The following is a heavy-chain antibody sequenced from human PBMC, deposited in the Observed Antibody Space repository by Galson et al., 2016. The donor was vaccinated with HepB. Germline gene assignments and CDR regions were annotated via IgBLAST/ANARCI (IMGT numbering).Heavy chain of an antibody. J-gene: IGHJ5*02. Sequence: SETLSLTCTISGDSISIYYWSWIRQPPGKGLEWIGYIYYSGSTNYNPSLKSRVTISVDTSKNQFSLKLSSATAADTAVYYCARRRNYYDSSGYYHDWFDPWGQGALVTVSA. CDR1: GDSISIYY. D-gene: IGHD3-22*01. V-gene: IGHV4-59*08. CDR2: IYYSGST. CDR3: ARRRNYYDSSGYYHDWFDP.